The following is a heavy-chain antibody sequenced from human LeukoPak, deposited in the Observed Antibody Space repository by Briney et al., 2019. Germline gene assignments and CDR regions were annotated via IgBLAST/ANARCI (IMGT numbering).Heavy chain of an antibody. Sequence: SETLSLTCTVSGGSISSSSYYWGWFRQPPGKGLEWIGYIYYNGFTRYNPSLKSRVTISGDTSKNQFSLKVSYVTAADTAVYYCARIGRELRPNWFDPWGQGTLVIVSS. CDR2: IYYNGFT. CDR1: GGSISSSSYY. D-gene: IGHD4-23*01. V-gene: IGHV4-39*07. J-gene: IGHJ5*02. CDR3: ARIGRELRPNWFDP.